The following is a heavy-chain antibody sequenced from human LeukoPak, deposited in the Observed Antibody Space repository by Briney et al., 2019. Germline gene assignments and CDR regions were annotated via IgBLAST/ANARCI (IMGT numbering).Heavy chain of an antibody. D-gene: IGHD3-22*01. CDR1: GFTFSHYG. CDR3: ARDPYYYDSSAFYPFDY. J-gene: IGHJ4*02. V-gene: IGHV3-23*01. Sequence: GGSLRLSCEVSGFTFSHYGMSWVRQAPGKGPEWVSGFNGRGDSTYYAESVRGRFTISRDTSKNTLYLQVSSLRVEDTAVYYCARDPYYYDSSAFYPFDYWGQGTLVTVSS. CDR2: FNGRGDST.